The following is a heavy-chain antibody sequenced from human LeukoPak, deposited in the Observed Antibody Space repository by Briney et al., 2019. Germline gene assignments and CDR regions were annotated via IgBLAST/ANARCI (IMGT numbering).Heavy chain of an antibody. CDR1: GYTFTSYD. V-gene: IGHV1-8*01. Sequence: ASVKVSCKASGYTFTSYDINWVRQATGQGLEWMGWMNPNSGNTGYAQKFQGRVTMTRNTSISTAYMELSSLRSEDTAVYYCARVFNRGGRRSSGYYRPCDYWGQGTLVTVSS. D-gene: IGHD3-22*01. CDR2: MNPNSGNT. J-gene: IGHJ4*02. CDR3: ARVFNRGGRRSSGYYRPCDY.